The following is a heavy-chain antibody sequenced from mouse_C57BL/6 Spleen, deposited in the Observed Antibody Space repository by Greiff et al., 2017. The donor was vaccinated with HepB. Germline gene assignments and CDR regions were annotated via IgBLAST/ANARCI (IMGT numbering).Heavy chain of an antibody. Sequence: QVQLQQSGAELVKPGASVKISCKASGYAFSSYWMNWVKQRPGKGLEWIGQIYPGDGDTNYNGKFKGKATLTADKSSSTAYMQLSSLTSEDSAVYFCARRYYYGSSLPWFAYWGQGTLVTVSA. J-gene: IGHJ3*01. D-gene: IGHD1-1*01. CDR1: GYAFSSYW. CDR3: ARRYYYGSSLPWFAY. CDR2: IYPGDGDT. V-gene: IGHV1-80*01.